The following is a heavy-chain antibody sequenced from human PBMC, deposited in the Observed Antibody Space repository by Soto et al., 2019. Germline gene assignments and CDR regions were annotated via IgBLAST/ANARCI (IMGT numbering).Heavy chain of an antibody. Sequence: SVKVSCKAAVDALSSYTISWVRQAPGQGLEWMGRIIPILGIANYAQKFQGRVTITADKSTSTSYMELSRLSSEDTAVYYFARDYYDSSGLADAFDIRGQRTMVT. D-gene: IGHD3-22*01. CDR2: IIPILGIA. CDR3: ARDYYDSSGLADAFDI. CDR1: VDALSSYT. J-gene: IGHJ3*02. V-gene: IGHV1-69*04.